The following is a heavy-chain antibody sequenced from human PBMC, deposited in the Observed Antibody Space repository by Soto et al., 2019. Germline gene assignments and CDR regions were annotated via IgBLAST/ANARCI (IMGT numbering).Heavy chain of an antibody. CDR1: GFTFSSYS. CDR3: ARDPLVRALLPGYSPSYYYGMDV. D-gene: IGHD3-9*01. CDR2: ISSSSSYI. Sequence: GGSLRLSCAASGFTFSSYSMNWVRQAPGKGLEWVSSISSSSSYIYYADSVKGRFTISRDNAKNSLYLQMNSLRAEDTAVYYCARDPLVRALLPGYSPSYYYGMDVWGQGTTVTVSS. J-gene: IGHJ6*02. V-gene: IGHV3-21*01.